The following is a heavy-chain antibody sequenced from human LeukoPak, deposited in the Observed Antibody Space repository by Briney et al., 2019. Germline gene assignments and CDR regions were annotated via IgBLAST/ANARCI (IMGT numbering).Heavy chain of an antibody. CDR2: IYYTAST. CDR3: ARVDTAMVTDY. CDR1: GGSITSYD. V-gene: IGHV4-59*01. Sequence: SETLSLTCTVSGGSITSYDWSWIRQPPGKGLEWIGYIYYTASTNYNPSLKSRVTISVETSKKQFSLKLKSVTAADTAGYYCARVDTAMVTDYWGQGTLVTVSS. D-gene: IGHD5-18*01. J-gene: IGHJ4*02.